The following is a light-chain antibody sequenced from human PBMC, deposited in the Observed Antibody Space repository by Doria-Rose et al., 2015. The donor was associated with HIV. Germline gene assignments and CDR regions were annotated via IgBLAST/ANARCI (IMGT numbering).Light chain of an antibody. CDR3: QQYYDTPS. CDR2: CAS. CDR1: QSLLYTSKNY. V-gene: IGKV4-1*01. Sequence: TQSPESLGMSLGERATLNCKSNQSLLYTSKNYLAWYQQKPGQPPKSLIYCASTRQSGVTAQFSGSGSGTDFTLTISSLEAEDVAVYYCQQYYDTPSFGPGTTVNIK. J-gene: IGKJ3*01.